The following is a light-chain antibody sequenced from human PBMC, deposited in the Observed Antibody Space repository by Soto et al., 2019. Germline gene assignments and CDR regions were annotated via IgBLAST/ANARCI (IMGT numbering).Light chain of an antibody. CDR1: QSISLW. CDR3: QQYKSYWT. CDR2: DAS. J-gene: IGKJ1*01. V-gene: IGKV1-5*01. Sequence: DIQMTQAPSSLSGSLGERATMTGRAIQSISLWLAWYQQKPVKAPKLLISDASSLETGVPSRFSGSGSGTEFTLTITSLQPDDFATYYCQQYKSYWTFGQGTKVDNK.